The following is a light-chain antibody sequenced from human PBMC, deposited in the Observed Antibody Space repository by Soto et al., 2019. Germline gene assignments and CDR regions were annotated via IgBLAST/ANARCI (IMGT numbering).Light chain of an antibody. CDR2: DAS. CDR3: QQRSNWPSLT. J-gene: IGKJ4*01. Sequence: EIVLTQSPATLSLSPGERATLSCRASRSVGSYLALYQPKPGQAPRLLISDASNRATGIPARFSGSGSETDFTLTISSLEPEDSAVYYCQQRSNWPSLTFGGGTKVDI. CDR1: RSVGSY. V-gene: IGKV3-11*01.